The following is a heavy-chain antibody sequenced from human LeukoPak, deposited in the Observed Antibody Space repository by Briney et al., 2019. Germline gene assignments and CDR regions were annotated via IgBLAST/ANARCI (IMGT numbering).Heavy chain of an antibody. CDR1: GGSFSGYY. CDR2: INHSGST. Sequence: SETLSLTCAVYGGSFSGYYWSWIRQPPGKGLEWIGEINHSGSTNYNPSLKSRVTISVDTSKNQFSLKLSSVTAADTAVYYCARKYDCTNGVCYTYFDYWGQGTLVTVSS. CDR3: ARKYDCTNGVCYTYFDY. D-gene: IGHD2-8*01. V-gene: IGHV4-34*01. J-gene: IGHJ4*02.